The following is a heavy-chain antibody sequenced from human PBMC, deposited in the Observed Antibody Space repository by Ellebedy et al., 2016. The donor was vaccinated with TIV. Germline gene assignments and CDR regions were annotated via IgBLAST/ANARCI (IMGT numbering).Heavy chain of an antibody. V-gene: IGHV4-59*01. CDR2: IYSNGDT. J-gene: IGHJ4*02. CDR1: DASISTYY. D-gene: IGHD3-10*02. CDR3: AVSGGGSGLR. Sequence: GSLRLSXTVSDASISTYYWSWIRQPPGKGLEWIGYIYSNGDTNYNPSLKSRVTMSLDTSKNQFSLRLSSVTAADTAVYYCAVSGGGSGLRWGQGTLVTVSS.